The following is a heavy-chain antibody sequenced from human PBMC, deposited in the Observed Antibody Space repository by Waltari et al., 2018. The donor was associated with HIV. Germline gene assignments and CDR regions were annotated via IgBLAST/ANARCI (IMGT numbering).Heavy chain of an antibody. CDR2: ISNDGGST. CDR3: VRDRTD. J-gene: IGHJ4*02. Sequence: EVQLVESGGGLVQPGGSLRLSCAASGFPFSNYWMYWVRQGPGKGRVWVSRISNDGGSTSYADSVKGRFTISRDNAKNTLYLQMNSLTDEDTAVYYCVRDRTDWGQGTLVTVSS. V-gene: IGHV3-74*01. CDR1: GFPFSNYW.